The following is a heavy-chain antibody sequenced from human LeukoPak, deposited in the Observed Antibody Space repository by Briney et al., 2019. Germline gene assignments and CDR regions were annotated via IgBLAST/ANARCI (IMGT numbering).Heavy chain of an antibody. V-gene: IGHV3-30*02. Sequence: GGSLRLSCAASGFTFSSYSMHWVRQAPGKGLEWVAFIRYDGSNKYYADSVKGRFTISRDNSKNTLYLQMNSLRAEDTAVYYCAKRGCSGGSCYWNAFDIWGQGTMVTVSS. D-gene: IGHD2-15*01. CDR2: IRYDGSNK. CDR3: AKRGCSGGSCYWNAFDI. J-gene: IGHJ3*02. CDR1: GFTFSSYS.